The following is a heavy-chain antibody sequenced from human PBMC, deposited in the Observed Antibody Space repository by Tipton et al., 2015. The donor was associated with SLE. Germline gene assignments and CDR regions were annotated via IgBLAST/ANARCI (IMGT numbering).Heavy chain of an antibody. Sequence: GSLRLSCAASGFNFDDYGMSWVRQGPGKGLEWVSGINWNGGSRGYADSVKGRFTISRDNAKNTLHLQMNSLRAEATALYYCARECDILTDYRPGTYFYYLAMDVWGQGPLVVVS. J-gene: IGHJ6*02. D-gene: IGHD3-9*01. CDR3: ARECDILTDYRPGTYFYYLAMDV. CDR2: INWNGGSR. V-gene: IGHV3-20*04. CDR1: GFNFDDYG.